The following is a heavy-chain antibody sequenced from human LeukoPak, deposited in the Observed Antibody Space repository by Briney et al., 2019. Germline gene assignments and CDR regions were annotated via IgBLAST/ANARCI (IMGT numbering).Heavy chain of an antibody. CDR2: ISYDGSNK. CDR3: ARDRPNYYDSSGPTGSFDY. V-gene: IGHV3-30-3*01. D-gene: IGHD3-22*01. J-gene: IGHJ4*02. CDR1: GFTFSSYA. Sequence: PGGSLRLSCAASGFTFSSYAMHWVRQAPGKGLEWVAVISYDGSNKYYADSVKGRFTISRDNSKNTLYLQMNSLRAEDTAVYYCARDRPNYYDSSGPTGSFDYWGQGTLVTVSS.